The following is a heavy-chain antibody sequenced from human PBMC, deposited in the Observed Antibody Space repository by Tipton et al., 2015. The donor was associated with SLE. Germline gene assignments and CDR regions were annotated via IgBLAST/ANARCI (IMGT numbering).Heavy chain of an antibody. V-gene: IGHV4-31*03. J-gene: IGHJ4*02. Sequence: TLSLTCSVSTDTMTSSSYYWTWIRQLPGKGLEWIGYIYHGGRSLYNPSLKSRLTLSVDSSKNQFSLKLISVTAADTAVYYCAKTLLTWGRGALVTVSS. CDR2: IYHGGRS. CDR1: TDTMTSSSYY. CDR3: AKTLLT.